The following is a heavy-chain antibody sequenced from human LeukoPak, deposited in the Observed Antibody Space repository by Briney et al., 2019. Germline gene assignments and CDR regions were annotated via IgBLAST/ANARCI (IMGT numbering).Heavy chain of an antibody. V-gene: IGHV1-3*03. CDR3: ARDGGTDGYNLNYFDY. D-gene: IGHD5-24*01. CDR2: INAGNGNT. CDR1: GYTFTSYY. J-gene: IGHJ4*02. Sequence: GASVKVSCKASGYTFTSYYMHWVRQAPGQRLEWMGWINAGNGNTKYSQEFQGRVTITRDTSASTAYMELSSLRSEDMAVYYCARDGGTDGYNLNYFDYWGQGTLVTVSS.